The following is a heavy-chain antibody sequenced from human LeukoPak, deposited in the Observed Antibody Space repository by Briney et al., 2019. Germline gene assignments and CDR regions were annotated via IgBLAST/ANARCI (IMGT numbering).Heavy chain of an antibody. J-gene: IGHJ4*02. D-gene: IGHD4-17*01. CDR3: AKDIGSTVTYYFDY. Sequence: GGSLRLSXAASGFTFDDYAMHWVRQAPGKGLEWVSGISWNSGSICYADSVKGRFTISRDNAKNSLYLQMNSLRAEDMALYYCAKDIGSTVTYYFDYWGQGTLVTVSS. CDR2: ISWNSGSI. CDR1: GFTFDDYA. V-gene: IGHV3-9*03.